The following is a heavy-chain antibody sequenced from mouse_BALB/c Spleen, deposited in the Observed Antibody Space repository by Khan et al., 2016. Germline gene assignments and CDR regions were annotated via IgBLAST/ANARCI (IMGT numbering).Heavy chain of an antibody. CDR2: INTYSGES. J-gene: IGHJ1*01. Sequence: QIQLVQSGPELKKPGKTVKISCKASGYTFTNYGMNWVKQAPGKGLKWMGWINTYSGESTYADDFKGRFAFSLETSATTAYLQINNLKTEDTATYFGARYRYYYGSSRYFDVWGAGTTVTVSS. D-gene: IGHD1-1*01. V-gene: IGHV9-3-1*01. CDR3: ARYRYYYGSSRYFDV. CDR1: GYTFTNYG.